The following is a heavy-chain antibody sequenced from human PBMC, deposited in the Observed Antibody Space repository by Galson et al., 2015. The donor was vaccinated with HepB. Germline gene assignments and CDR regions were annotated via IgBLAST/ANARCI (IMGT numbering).Heavy chain of an antibody. J-gene: IGHJ6*02. CDR2: ISSSSSYI. Sequence: SLRLSCAASGFTFSSYSMNWVRQAPGKGLEWVSSISSSSSYIYYADSVKGRFTISRDNAKNSLYLQMNSLRAEDTAVYYCARDTSPHIVVHYYGMDVWGQGTTVTVSS. D-gene: IGHD2-15*01. V-gene: IGHV3-21*01. CDR1: GFTFSSYS. CDR3: ARDTSPHIVVHYYGMDV.